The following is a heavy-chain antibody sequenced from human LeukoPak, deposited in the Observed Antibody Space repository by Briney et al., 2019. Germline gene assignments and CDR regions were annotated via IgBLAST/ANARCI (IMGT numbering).Heavy chain of an antibody. CDR1: GYTLTSYG. CDR2: ISAYNGNT. D-gene: IGHD1-26*01. V-gene: IGHV1-18*01. Sequence: ASVKVSCKASGYTLTSYGISWVRQAPGQGLEWMGWISAYNGNTNYAQKLQGRVTMTTDTSTSTAYMELRSLRSDDTAVYYCARASVGASYYYYYYYYMDVWGKGTTVTVSS. J-gene: IGHJ6*03. CDR3: ARASVGASYYYYYYYYMDV.